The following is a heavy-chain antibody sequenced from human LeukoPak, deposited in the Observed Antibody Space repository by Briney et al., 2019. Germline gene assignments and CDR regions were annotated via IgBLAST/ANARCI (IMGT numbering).Heavy chain of an antibody. J-gene: IGHJ4*02. CDR2: IYYSGST. CDR1: GGSISSGDYY. CDR3: ARGYDSSGDLDY. D-gene: IGHD3-22*01. V-gene: IGHV4-31*03. Sequence: SETLSLTCTVSGGSISSGDYYWSWIRQHPGKGLEWIGYIYYSGSTYYNPSLKSRVTISVDTSKNQFSLKLSSVTAADTAVYYCARGYDSSGDLDYWGQETLVTVSS.